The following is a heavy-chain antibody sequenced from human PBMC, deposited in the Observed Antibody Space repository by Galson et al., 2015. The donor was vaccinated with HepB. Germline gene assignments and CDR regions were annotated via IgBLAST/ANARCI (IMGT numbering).Heavy chain of an antibody. CDR3: AKSYYYYGMDV. CDR1: GGSISIYY. J-gene: IGHJ6*02. CDR2: IYYSGST. V-gene: IGHV4-59*01. Sequence: SETLSLTCTVSGGSISIYYWSWIRQPPGKGLEWIGYIYYSGSTNYNPSLKSRVTISVDTSKNQFSLKLSSVTAADTAVYYCAKSYYYYGMDVWGQGTTVTVSS.